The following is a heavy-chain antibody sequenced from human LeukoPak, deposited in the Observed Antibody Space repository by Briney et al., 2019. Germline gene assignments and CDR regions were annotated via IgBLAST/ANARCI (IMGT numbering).Heavy chain of an antibody. Sequence: GGSLRLSCSASGVTFSGYTMNWVRQAPGKGLEWVSSISSRSSNIYYADSVKGRFTISRDNAKNSLYLQMNSLRAEDTAVYYCARALYYDILTGYQTYTYYFDYWGLGTLVTVSS. D-gene: IGHD3-9*01. CDR2: ISSRSSNI. CDR3: ARALYYDILTGYQTYTYYFDY. CDR1: GVTFSGYT. V-gene: IGHV3-21*01. J-gene: IGHJ4*01.